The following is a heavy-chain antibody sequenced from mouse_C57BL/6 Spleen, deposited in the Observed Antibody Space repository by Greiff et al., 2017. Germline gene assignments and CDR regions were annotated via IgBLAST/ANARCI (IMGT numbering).Heavy chain of an antibody. Sequence: EVQLVESEGGLVQPGSSMKLSCTASGFTFSDYYMAWVRQVPEKGLEWVANINYDGSSTYYLDSLKGRFIISRDNAKNILYLQMSSLKSEDTATXYCARVDGYYVGFAYWGQGTLVTVSA. CDR2: INYDGSST. D-gene: IGHD2-3*01. CDR3: ARVDGYYVGFAY. J-gene: IGHJ3*01. V-gene: IGHV5-16*01. CDR1: GFTFSDYY.